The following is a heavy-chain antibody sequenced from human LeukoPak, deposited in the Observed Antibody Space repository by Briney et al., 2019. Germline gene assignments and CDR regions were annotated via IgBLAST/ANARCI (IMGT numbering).Heavy chain of an antibody. D-gene: IGHD3-3*01. Sequence: GGSLRLSCAASGFTFDDYAMHWVRQAPGKGLEWVSVIYSGGSTYYADSVKGRFTISRDNSKNTLYLQMNSPRAEDTAVYYCATIAPGFLEWLLRGYFDYWGQGTLVTVSS. CDR1: GFTFDDYA. CDR2: IYSGGST. V-gene: IGHV3-23*03. CDR3: ATIAPGFLEWLLRGYFDY. J-gene: IGHJ4*02.